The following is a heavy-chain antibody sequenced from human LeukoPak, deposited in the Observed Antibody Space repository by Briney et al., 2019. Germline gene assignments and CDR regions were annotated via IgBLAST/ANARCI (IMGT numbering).Heavy chain of an antibody. J-gene: IGHJ5*02. Sequence: GGPLRLSCAASGFTFSTYSMNWVRQAPGKGLEWVSSISSSNSYIYYADSVKGRFTISRDNAKNSLYLQMDSLRAEDTAVYYCARHVEAYYYDSSGYYPWGQGTLVTISS. CDR2: ISSSNSYI. CDR1: GFTFSTYS. V-gene: IGHV3-21*01. D-gene: IGHD3-22*01. CDR3: ARHVEAYYYDSSGYYP.